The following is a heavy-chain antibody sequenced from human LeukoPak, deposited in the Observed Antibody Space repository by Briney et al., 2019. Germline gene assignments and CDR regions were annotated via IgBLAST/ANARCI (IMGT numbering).Heavy chain of an antibody. Sequence: SETLSLTCAVYGGSFSGYYWSWIRQPPGKGLEWIGEINHSGSTNYNPSLKGRVTISVDTPKNQFSLKLSSMTAADTAVYYCARSYCSSPSCYISWFDPWGQGTLVTVSS. CDR3: ARSYCSSPSCYISWFDP. D-gene: IGHD2-2*02. V-gene: IGHV4-34*01. CDR1: GGSFSGYY. J-gene: IGHJ5*02. CDR2: INHSGST.